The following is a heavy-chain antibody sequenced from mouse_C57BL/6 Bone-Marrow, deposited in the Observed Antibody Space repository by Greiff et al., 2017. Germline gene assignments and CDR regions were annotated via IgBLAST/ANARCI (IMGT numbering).Heavy chain of an antibody. CDR2: IDPENGDT. V-gene: IGHV14-4*01. CDR1: GFNIKDDY. CDR3: TNEDY. J-gene: IGHJ2*01. Sequence: LVESGAELVRPGASVKLSCTASGFNIKDDYMHWVKQRPEQGLEWIGWIDPENGDTEYASKFQGKATITADTSSNTAYLQLSSLTSEDTAVYYCTNEDYWGQGTTLTVSA.